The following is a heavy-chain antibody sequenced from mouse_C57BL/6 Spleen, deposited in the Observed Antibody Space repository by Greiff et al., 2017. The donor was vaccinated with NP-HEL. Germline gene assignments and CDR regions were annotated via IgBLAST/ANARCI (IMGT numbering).Heavy chain of an antibody. CDR3: ARGGTVEDY. CDR2: INPNNGGT. D-gene: IGHD1-1*01. CDR1: GYTFTDYY. J-gene: IGHJ2*01. Sequence: VQLQQSGPELVKPGASVKISCKASGYTFTDYYMNWVKQSHGKSLEWIGDINPNNGGTSYNQKFKGKATLTVDKSSSTAYMELRSLTSEDSAVYYCARGGTVEDYWGQGTTLTVSS. V-gene: IGHV1-26*01.